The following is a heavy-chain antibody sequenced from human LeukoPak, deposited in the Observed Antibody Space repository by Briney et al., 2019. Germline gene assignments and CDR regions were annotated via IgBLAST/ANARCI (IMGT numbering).Heavy chain of an antibody. CDR1: GYTFTSYD. CDR2: MNPNSGNT. Sequence: GASVEVSCKASGYTFTSYDINWVRQATGQGLEWMGWMNPNSGNTGYAQKFQGRVTMTRNTSISTAYMELSSLRSEDTAVYYCAREFCSSTSCRREPGYWGQGTLVTVSS. V-gene: IGHV1-8*01. D-gene: IGHD2-2*01. J-gene: IGHJ4*02. CDR3: AREFCSSTSCRREPGY.